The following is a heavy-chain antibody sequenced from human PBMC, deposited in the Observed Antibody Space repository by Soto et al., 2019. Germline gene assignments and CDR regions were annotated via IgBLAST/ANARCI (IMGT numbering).Heavy chain of an antibody. D-gene: IGHD1-26*01. J-gene: IGHJ6*02. CDR2: ISYDGSNK. Sequence: PGGSLRLSCAASGFTFSSYGMHWVRQAPGKGLEWVAVISYDGSNKYYADSVKGRFTISRDNSKNTLYLRMNSLRAEDTAVYYCAKGKWELTSYGMDVWGQGTTVTVSS. CDR1: GFTFSSYG. V-gene: IGHV3-30*18. CDR3: AKGKWELTSYGMDV.